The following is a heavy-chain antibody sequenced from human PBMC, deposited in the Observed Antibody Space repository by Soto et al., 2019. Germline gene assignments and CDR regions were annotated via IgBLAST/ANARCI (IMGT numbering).Heavy chain of an antibody. CDR2: ISNNGGTT. CDR3: VKDQYSGNYPQYFFDY. D-gene: IGHD5-12*01. J-gene: IGHJ4*02. Sequence: ETLSLTCTVSCGSISSYAMHWVRQAPGKGLEYVSTISNNGGTTSYADSVKDRFTISRDNSKNTVYLQMSSLGTDDSAVYFCVKDQYSGNYPQYFFDYWGQGILVTVSS. CDR1: CGSISSYA. V-gene: IGHV3-64D*06.